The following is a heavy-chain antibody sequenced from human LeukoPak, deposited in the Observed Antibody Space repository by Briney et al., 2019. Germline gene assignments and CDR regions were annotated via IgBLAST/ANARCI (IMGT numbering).Heavy chain of an antibody. CDR1: GYSISSGHY. V-gene: IGHV4-38-2*02. J-gene: IGHJ3*02. CDR3: ARGRSYGYSSGWPRSSIHDAFDI. Sequence: PSETLSLTCTVSGYSISSGHYWGWIRQPPGKGLEWIGSMYHSGSTYYNPPLKSRVTISEDTSKNQFSLKLSSVTAADTAVYYCARGRSYGYSSGWPRSSIHDAFDIWGQGTMVTVSS. D-gene: IGHD6-19*01. CDR2: MYHSGST.